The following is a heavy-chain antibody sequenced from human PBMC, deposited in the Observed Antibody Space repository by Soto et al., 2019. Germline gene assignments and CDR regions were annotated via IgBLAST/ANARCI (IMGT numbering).Heavy chain of an antibody. J-gene: IGHJ3*02. CDR1: GVTVSSNY. CDR2: IYSGGST. D-gene: IGHD4-17*01. Sequence: GGSLRLSCAASGVTVSSNYMSWVRQAPGKGLEWVSVIYSGGSTYYADSVKGRFTISRDNSKNTLYLQMNSLRAEDTAVYYCAREALYGTPELRRAFDIWGQGTMVTVSS. CDR3: AREALYGTPELRRAFDI. V-gene: IGHV3-66*01.